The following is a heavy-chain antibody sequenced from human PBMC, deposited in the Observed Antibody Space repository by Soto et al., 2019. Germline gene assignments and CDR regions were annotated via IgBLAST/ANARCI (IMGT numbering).Heavy chain of an antibody. CDR1: GYTFTSYG. CDR2: ISAYNGNT. D-gene: IGHD2-15*01. Sequence: ASVKVSCKASGYTFTSYGSSWVRQAPGQGLEWMGWISAYNGNTNYAQKLQGRATMTTDTSTSTAYMELRSLRSDDTAVYYCARGGGFGYCSGGSCPIGVWGKGTTVTVSS. CDR3: ARGGGFGYCSGGSCPIGV. V-gene: IGHV1-18*01. J-gene: IGHJ6*04.